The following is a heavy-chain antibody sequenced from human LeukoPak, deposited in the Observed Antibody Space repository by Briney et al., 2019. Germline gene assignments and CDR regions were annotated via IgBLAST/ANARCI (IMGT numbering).Heavy chain of an antibody. V-gene: IGHV3-23*01. CDR1: GFXFSTYA. CDR3: AEEALTGSYPFYYFDY. D-gene: IGHD3-9*01. J-gene: IGHJ4*02. CDR2: ISGGGGGT. Sequence: PGGSLRLSCAASGFXFSTYAISWVRQAPGRGLDWVSTISGGGGGTYYADSVKGRFTISRDNSKNTLYLEMNSLRAEDTAIYFCAEEALTGSYPFYYFDYWGQGTLVTVSS.